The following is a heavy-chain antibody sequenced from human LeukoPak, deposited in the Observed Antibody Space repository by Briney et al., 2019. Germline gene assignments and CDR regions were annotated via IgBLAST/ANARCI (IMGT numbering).Heavy chain of an antibody. CDR3: AREGIVATNTHYYYYMDV. J-gene: IGHJ6*03. CDR1: SGSISSYY. D-gene: IGHD5-12*01. Sequence: SETLSLTCTVSSGSISSYYWNWIRQPPGKGLEWIGYIYYSGSTNQNPSLKSRVTISVDTSRNQFSLKLSSVTAADTAIYYCAREGIVATNTHYYYYMDVWGKGTTVTVSS. CDR2: IYYSGST. V-gene: IGHV4-59*01.